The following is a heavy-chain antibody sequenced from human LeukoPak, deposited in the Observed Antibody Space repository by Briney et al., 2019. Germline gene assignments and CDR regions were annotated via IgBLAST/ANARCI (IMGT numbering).Heavy chain of an antibody. CDR3: YYAGY. CDR1: GFTFSSNA. J-gene: IGHJ4*02. CDR2: ISGSGGST. D-gene: IGHD1-26*01. V-gene: IGHV3-23*01. Sequence: GGSLRLSCAASGFTFSSNAMSWVRQAPGKGLGWVSGISGSGGSTYYADSVKGRFTISRDNSKNTLYLQMNSLRAEDTAVYYCYYAGYWGQGTLVTVSS.